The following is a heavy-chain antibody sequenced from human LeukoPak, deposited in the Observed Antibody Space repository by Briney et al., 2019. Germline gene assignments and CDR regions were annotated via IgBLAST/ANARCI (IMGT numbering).Heavy chain of an antibody. V-gene: IGHV3-7*01. CDR1: GFNISNYW. CDR3: ANRRCTGTSCYLDY. Sequence: GGSLRLSCAVSGFNISNYWMTWVRQAPGRGLEWVANMRQDGNSKYYVDSVKGRFTISRDNAKNAVYLQMNSLRVEDAGVYYCANRRCTGTSCYLDYWGQGTLVTVSS. CDR2: MRQDGNSK. J-gene: IGHJ4*02. D-gene: IGHD2-2*01.